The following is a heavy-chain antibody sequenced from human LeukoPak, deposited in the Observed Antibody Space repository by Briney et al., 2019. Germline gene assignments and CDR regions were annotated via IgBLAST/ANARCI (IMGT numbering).Heavy chain of an antibody. V-gene: IGHV4-61*01. CDR3: ARGVRGVFDY. CDR1: GYSISSGYY. Sequence: PSETLSLTCTVSGYSISSGYYWGWIRQPPGKGLEWIGYIYYSGSTNYNPSLKSRVTISVDTSKNQFSLKLSSVTAADTAVYYCARGVRGVFDYWGQGTLVTVSS. D-gene: IGHD3-10*02. CDR2: IYYSGST. J-gene: IGHJ4*02.